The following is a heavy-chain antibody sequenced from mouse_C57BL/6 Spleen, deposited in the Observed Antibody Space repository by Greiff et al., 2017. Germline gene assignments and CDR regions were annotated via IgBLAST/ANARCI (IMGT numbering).Heavy chain of an antibody. Sequence: EVKLMESGGGLVKPGGSLKLSCAASGFTFSSYTMSWVRQTPEKRLEWVATISGGGGDTYYPDSVKGRFTISRDNAKNTLYLQMSSLRSEDAALYYCARQLGPAWFAYWGQGTLVTVSA. CDR3: ARQLGPAWFAY. J-gene: IGHJ3*01. V-gene: IGHV5-9*01. D-gene: IGHD4-1*01. CDR2: ISGGGGDT. CDR1: GFTFSSYT.